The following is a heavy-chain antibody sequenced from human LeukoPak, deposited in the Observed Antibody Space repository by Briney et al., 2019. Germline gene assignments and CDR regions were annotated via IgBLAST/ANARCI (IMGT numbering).Heavy chain of an antibody. CDR2: INAGNGNT. CDR1: GYTFTSYA. V-gene: IGHV1-3*01. Sequence: AASVKVSCKASGYTFTSYAMHWVRQAPGPRHECMGWINAGNGNTKYSQKFQGRVTITRDTSASTAYMELSSLRSEDTAVYYCARDMWYYYGSGSYRVAPFAYWGQPTLVSVS. J-gene: IGHJ4*02. CDR3: ARDMWYYYGSGSYRVAPFAY. D-gene: IGHD3-10*01.